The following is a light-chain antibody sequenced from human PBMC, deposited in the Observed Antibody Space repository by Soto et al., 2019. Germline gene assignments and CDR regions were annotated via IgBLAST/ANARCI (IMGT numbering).Light chain of an antibody. V-gene: IGKV1-39*01. J-gene: IGKJ1*01. CDR3: QQSYSIPT. CDR1: QSISNY. Sequence: DIQMTQSPSSLSASVGDRVTITCRASQSISNYLNWYQQKPGKAPKFLIYAASTLQSGVPSRFSGSGSGTDFTLTISSLQPEDFATYYCQQSYSIPTFGQGTKVEIK. CDR2: AAS.